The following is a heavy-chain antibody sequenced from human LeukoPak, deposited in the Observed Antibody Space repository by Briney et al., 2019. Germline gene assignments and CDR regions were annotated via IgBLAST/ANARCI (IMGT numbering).Heavy chain of an antibody. J-gene: IGHJ4*02. Sequence: PGRSLRLSCAASGFTFSTYGMHWVRQAPGKGLEWVAFMRFNGNNIYYRDSVRGRFTISRDNSKNTLYLQMNSLRPEDTAVYYCAKDSESGHTWAPFDYWGQGTLVTVSS. CDR2: MRFNGNNI. V-gene: IGHV3-30*02. CDR3: AKDSESGHTWAPFDY. D-gene: IGHD3-3*01. CDR1: GFTFSTYG.